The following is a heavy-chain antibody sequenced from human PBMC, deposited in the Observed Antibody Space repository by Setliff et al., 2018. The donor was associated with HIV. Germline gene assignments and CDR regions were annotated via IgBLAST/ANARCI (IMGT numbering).Heavy chain of an antibody. V-gene: IGHV4-4*07. Sequence: SETLSLTCAVSGGSISSNWWSWVRQPAGRGLEWIGRIYTSGSTNYNPSLKSRVTMSVDTSKNQFSLNLTSVTAADTAVYYCARGRFVGFDYWGQGTLVTVSS. D-gene: IGHD3-16*02. CDR2: IYTSGST. CDR3: ARGRFVGFDY. J-gene: IGHJ4*02. CDR1: GGSISSNW.